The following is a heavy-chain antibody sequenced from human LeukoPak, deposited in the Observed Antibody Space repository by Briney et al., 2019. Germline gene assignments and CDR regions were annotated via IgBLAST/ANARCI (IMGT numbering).Heavy chain of an antibody. Sequence: GGSLRLSCAASGFTFSSYATSWFRQVPGQELEWVSAISGSGGSTNYGDSVKGRFTISRDNSKNTLYLQMNSLRAEDTAVYYCAKRSEGNWGQGTLVTVSS. CDR2: ISGSGGST. CDR3: AKRSEGN. CDR1: GFTFSSYA. D-gene: IGHD2-15*01. J-gene: IGHJ4*02. V-gene: IGHV3-23*01.